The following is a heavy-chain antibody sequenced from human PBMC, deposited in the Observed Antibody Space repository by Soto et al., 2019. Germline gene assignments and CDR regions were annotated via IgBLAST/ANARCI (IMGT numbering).Heavy chain of an antibody. J-gene: IGHJ6*03. CDR2: ITTTGGSA. Sequence: GGSLRLSCAASGFTFSTYAMSWVRQAPGKGLEWVSSITTTGGSAYYTDSVKGRFTISRDNFKNTLYLQMNSLRAEDTAIYYCAKNRQVAGFYYMDVWGNGTTVTVSS. D-gene: IGHD6-19*01. V-gene: IGHV3-23*01. CDR3: AKNRQVAGFYYMDV. CDR1: GFTFSTYA.